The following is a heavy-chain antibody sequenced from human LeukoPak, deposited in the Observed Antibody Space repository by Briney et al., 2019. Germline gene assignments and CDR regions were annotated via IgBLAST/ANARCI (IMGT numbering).Heavy chain of an antibody. CDR3: ARMYSSSWTLTY. D-gene: IGHD6-13*01. Sequence: PSETLSLTCTVSGGSISSSSYYWGWIRQPPGKGLEWIGSIYYSGSTYYNPSLKSRVTISVDTSKNEFSLKLSSVTAADTAVYYCARMYSSSWTLTYWGQGTLVTVSS. J-gene: IGHJ4*02. CDR1: GGSISSSSYY. CDR2: IYYSGST. V-gene: IGHV4-39*01.